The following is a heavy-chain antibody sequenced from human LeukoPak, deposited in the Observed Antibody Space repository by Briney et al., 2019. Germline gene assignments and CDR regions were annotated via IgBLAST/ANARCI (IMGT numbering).Heavy chain of an antibody. V-gene: IGHV3-30*03. CDR2: ISYDGSNK. CDR1: GFTFSSYG. CDR3: ARDGYSYVLYYFDY. J-gene: IGHJ4*02. Sequence: GGSLRLSCAASGFTFSSYGMHWVRQAPGKGLEWVAVISYDGSNKYYADSVKGRFTISRDNSKNTLYLQMNSLRAEDTAVYYCARDGYSYVLYYFDYWGQGTLVTVSS. D-gene: IGHD5-18*01.